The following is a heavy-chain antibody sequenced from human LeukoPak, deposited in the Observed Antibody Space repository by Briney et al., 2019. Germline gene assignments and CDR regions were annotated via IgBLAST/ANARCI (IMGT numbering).Heavy chain of an antibody. D-gene: IGHD2-2*01. J-gene: IGHJ5*02. Sequence: ASVKVSCKASGYTFTSYAMNWVRQAPGQGLEWMGWINTNTGNQTYAQGFTGRFVFSLDTSVSTAYLQISSLKAEDTAVYYCARGPPNIVVVPAAIDEYNWFDPWGQGTLVTVSS. V-gene: IGHV7-4-1*02. CDR1: GYTFTSYA. CDR2: INTNTGNQ. CDR3: ARGPPNIVVVPAAIDEYNWFDP.